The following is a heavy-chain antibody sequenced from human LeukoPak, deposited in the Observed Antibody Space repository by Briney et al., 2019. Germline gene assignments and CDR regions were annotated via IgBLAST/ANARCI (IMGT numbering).Heavy chain of an antibody. CDR1: GFTFSSYG. V-gene: IGHV3-30*02. Sequence: GGSLRLSCAASGFTFSSYGMHWVRQAPGRGLEWVAFIRYDGSNKYCADSVKGRSTISRDNSKNTLYLQMNSLRPDDTAVYYCAKEGYSYGYFPYYYYYMDVWGKGTTVTISS. CDR2: IRYDGSNK. J-gene: IGHJ6*03. D-gene: IGHD5-18*01. CDR3: AKEGYSYGYFPYYYYYMDV.